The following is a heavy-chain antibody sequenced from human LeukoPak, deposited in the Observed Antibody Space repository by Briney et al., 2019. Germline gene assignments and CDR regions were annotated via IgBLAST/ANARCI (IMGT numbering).Heavy chain of an antibody. Sequence: KPSETLSLTCTVSGGSSSSYYWSWIRQPAGKGLEWIGRIYTSGSTNYNPSLKSRVTMSVDTSKNQFSLNLSSVTAADTAVYYCARGCSSTSCSNNWFDPWGQGTLVTVSS. J-gene: IGHJ5*02. CDR3: ARGCSSTSCSNNWFDP. CDR1: GGSSSSYY. CDR2: IYTSGST. D-gene: IGHD2-2*01. V-gene: IGHV4-4*07.